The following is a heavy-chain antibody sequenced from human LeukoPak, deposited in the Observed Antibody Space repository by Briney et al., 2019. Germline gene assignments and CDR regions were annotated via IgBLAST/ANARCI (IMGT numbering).Heavy chain of an antibody. V-gene: IGHV3-23*01. J-gene: IGHJ4*02. CDR1: GVSFSGAW. CDR3: AKRGVVIRVFLVGFHKEAYYFDS. CDR2: LSGSGGGT. Sequence: GGSPRLSCAASGVSFSGAWMSWVRQAPGKGLEWVAGLSGSGGGTNYADSVQGRFTISRDNPKNTLYLQMNSLRAEDTAVYFCAKRGVVIRVFLVGFHKEAYYFDSWGQGALVTVSS. D-gene: IGHD3-10*01.